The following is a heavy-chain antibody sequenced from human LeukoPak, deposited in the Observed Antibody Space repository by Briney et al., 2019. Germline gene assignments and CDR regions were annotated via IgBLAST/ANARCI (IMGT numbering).Heavy chain of an antibody. CDR3: ARSEVGATSPDH. J-gene: IGHJ4*02. V-gene: IGHV1-46*01. CDR2: INPSGGST. Sequence: GASVKVSCKASGYTFTSYYMHWVRQAPGQGLEWMGIINPSGGSTSYAQKFQGRVTMTRDMSTSTVYMELSSLRSEDTAVYYCARSEVGATSPDHWGQGTLVTVSS. CDR1: GYTFTSYY. D-gene: IGHD1-26*01.